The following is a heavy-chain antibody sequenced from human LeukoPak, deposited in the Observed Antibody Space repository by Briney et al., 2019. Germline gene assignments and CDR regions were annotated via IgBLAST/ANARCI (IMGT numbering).Heavy chain of an antibody. Sequence: PGGSLRLSCAASGFTFSSYAMTWVRQAPGKGLEWVSSISDRDHNTYYADSVKGRFTISRDNSKNTLYLQMNSLRAEDTAVYYCARESSGFDYWGQGTLVTVSS. D-gene: IGHD6-19*01. J-gene: IGHJ4*02. CDR3: ARESSGFDY. CDR2: ISDRDHNT. CDR1: GFTFSSYA. V-gene: IGHV3-23*01.